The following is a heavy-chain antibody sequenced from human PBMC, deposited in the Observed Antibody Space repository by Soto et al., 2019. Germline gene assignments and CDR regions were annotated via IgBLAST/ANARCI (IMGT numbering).Heavy chain of an antibody. D-gene: IGHD1-1*01. CDR1: VFTLSRSD. V-gene: IGHV3-23*01. CDR3: ATQDFRASTGTT. Sequence: XGSLRLSCAGSVFTLSRSDMSCVRQAPGKGLEWVSGISGGGGGTYYADSVKGRFTISRDISKNTVYLHMDGLRVEDTAVYYCATQDFRASTGTTWGRGTLLTLSS. CDR2: ISGGGGGT. J-gene: IGHJ4*01.